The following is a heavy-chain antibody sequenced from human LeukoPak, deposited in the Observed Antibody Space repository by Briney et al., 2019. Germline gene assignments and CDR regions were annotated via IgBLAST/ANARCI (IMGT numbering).Heavy chain of an antibody. CDR1: GYTFTDYE. V-gene: IGHV1-2*02. Sequence: SVTLSCKASGYTFTDYEIRWVRQAPGQGLEWMGWINPNSGSTNYAQRFRGRVTMTRDTSITTDYMDLSRLGSDDTAVYHCARAFYFDAWTYYYFEYWGKGSLLTVSS. CDR2: INPNSGST. D-gene: IGHD3-10*01. CDR3: ARAFYFDAWTYYYFEY. J-gene: IGHJ4*02.